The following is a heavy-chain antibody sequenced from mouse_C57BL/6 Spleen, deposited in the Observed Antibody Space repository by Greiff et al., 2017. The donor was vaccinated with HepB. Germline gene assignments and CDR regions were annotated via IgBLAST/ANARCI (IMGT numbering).Heavy chain of an antibody. Sequence: EVKVVESGGGLVKPGGSLKLSCAASGFTFSDYGMHWVRQAPEKGLEWVAYISSGSSTIYYADTVKGRFTLSIYNAKNTLFLQMTSLRSEDTAMYYCARTFHYAMDYWGQGTSVTVSS. V-gene: IGHV5-17*01. CDR3: ARTFHYAMDY. CDR2: ISSGSSTI. CDR1: GFTFSDYG. J-gene: IGHJ4*01.